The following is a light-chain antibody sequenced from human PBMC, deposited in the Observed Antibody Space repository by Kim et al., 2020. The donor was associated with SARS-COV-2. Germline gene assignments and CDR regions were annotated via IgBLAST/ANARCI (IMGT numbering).Light chain of an antibody. J-gene: IGLJ2*01. V-gene: IGLV4-69*01. CDR3: QTWGAGIIV. CDR1: SGHRFNP. CDR2: LHSDGSH. Sequence: SVRLTCTLNSGHRFNPIAWHQQLPEKRPRYFMKLHSDGSHSKGDDSPDRFSGSSSGAERYLTISSLQSEDEADYYCQTWGAGIIVFGGGTQLTVL.